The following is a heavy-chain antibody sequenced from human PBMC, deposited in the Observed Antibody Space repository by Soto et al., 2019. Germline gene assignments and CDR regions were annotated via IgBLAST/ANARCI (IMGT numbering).Heavy chain of an antibody. J-gene: IGHJ5*02. D-gene: IGHD4-17*01. Sequence: QVQLQESGPRLVKPSETLSLTCTVSADSMDSYYWSWIRQPPGKGLEWIGCIFNRGSAYYKSSLKSRLTISIDSSKKQFSLRLNSVTAADTAVYYCARGGDPIGDTPSWFDPWGQGTLVTVSS. V-gene: IGHV4-59*01. CDR2: IFNRGSA. CDR3: ARGGDPIGDTPSWFDP. CDR1: ADSMDSYY.